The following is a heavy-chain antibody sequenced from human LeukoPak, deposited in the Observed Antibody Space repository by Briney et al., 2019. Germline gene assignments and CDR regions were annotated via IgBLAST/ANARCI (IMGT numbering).Heavy chain of an antibody. CDR2: IRYDGSNK. Sequence: GGSLRLSCAASGFTFSSYGIHWVRQAPGKGLEWVTFIRYDGSNKYYADSVKGRFTISRDNSKNTLYLQMNSLRAEDTAVYYCAKVRGAWFGEPFDYWGQGTLVTVSS. D-gene: IGHD3-10*01. J-gene: IGHJ4*02. CDR3: AKVRGAWFGEPFDY. V-gene: IGHV3-30*02. CDR1: GFTFSSYG.